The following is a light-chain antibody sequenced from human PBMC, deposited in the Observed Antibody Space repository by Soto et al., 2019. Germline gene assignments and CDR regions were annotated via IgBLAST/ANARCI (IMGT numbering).Light chain of an antibody. CDR1: QSVSSSY. Sequence: EIVLTQSPGTLSLSPGERATLSCRASQSVSSSYLAWYQQKPGQAPRILIYGASGRATGIPDRFSGSGSGTDFTLTISRLEPEDFAVYYCHQYGSSPMYTFGQGTKLEIK. CDR2: GAS. V-gene: IGKV3-20*01. CDR3: HQYGSSPMYT. J-gene: IGKJ2*01.